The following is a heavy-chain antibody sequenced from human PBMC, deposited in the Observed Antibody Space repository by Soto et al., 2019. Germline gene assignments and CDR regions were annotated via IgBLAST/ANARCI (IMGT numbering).Heavy chain of an antibody. D-gene: IGHD2-8*02. CDR1: GFTLSGRS. Sequence: EVQLAESGGGLVQPGGSLRLSCAASGFTLSGRSMHWVRQAPGTGLVWVSGIDNAGTDSTYADSVKGRFTSSRDNAKNILYLQMNIRRGMGTFVYYLARGYCRPDVWCKGTRFPFSS. J-gene: IGHJ6*03. CDR3: ARGYCRPDV. CDR2: IDNAGTDS. V-gene: IGHV3-74*01.